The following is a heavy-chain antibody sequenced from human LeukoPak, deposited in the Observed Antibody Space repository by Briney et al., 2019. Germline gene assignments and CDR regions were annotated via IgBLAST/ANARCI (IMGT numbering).Heavy chain of an antibody. CDR2: IYYSGST. CDR1: GGSISSYY. CDR3: ARVVRYSSGWYYYYYYYMDV. J-gene: IGHJ6*03. Sequence: PSETLSLTCTVSGGSISSYYWSWIRQPPGKGLEWIGYIYYSGSTNYNPSLKSRVTISVDTSKNQFSLKLSSVSAADTAVYYCARVVRYSSGWYYYYYYYMDVWGKGTTVTVSS. D-gene: IGHD6-19*01. V-gene: IGHV4-59*01.